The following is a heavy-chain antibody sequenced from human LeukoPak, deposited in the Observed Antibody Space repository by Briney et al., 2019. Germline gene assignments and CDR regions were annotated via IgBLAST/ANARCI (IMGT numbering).Heavy chain of an antibody. D-gene: IGHD5-24*01. V-gene: IGHV5-51*01. CDR3: ARCHAYNYFFDY. CDR2: IYPGDSDI. Sequence: NAGESLKISCKASGYTFISQWIGWVRQMPGRGLEWVGIIYPGDSDIRYRPSFQGQVTISADKSITTPYLEWNSLKASDTAIYFCARCHAYNYFFDYWGQGTVITVSS. J-gene: IGHJ4*02. CDR1: GYTFISQW.